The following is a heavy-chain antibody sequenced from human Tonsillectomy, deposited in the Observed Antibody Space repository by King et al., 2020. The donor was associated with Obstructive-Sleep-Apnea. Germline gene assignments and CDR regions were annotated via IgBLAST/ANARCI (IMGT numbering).Heavy chain of an antibody. V-gene: IGHV4-39*01. CDR3: AITDYDILTGYYSDFDY. Sequence: QLQESGPGLVKPSETLSLTCTVSGGSISSSSYYWGWIRQPPGKGLEWIVGIYYIWSTYYNPSLKSRVTLSVDTSKNQFSLKLSSVTAADTAVYYCAITDYDILTGYYSDFDYWGQGTLVTVSS. CDR1: GGSISSSSYY. J-gene: IGHJ4*02. CDR2: IYYIWST. D-gene: IGHD3-9*01.